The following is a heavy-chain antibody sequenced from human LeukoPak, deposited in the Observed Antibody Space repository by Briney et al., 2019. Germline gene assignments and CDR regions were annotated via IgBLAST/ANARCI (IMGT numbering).Heavy chain of an antibody. CDR2: SYTSGST. Sequence: SHTQTLPCSLWSHSMSRGSDHGRPSWQAGGGGVEWIERSYTSGSTTYNPSLKSRVTISVDTSKNQFSLKLSSVTAADTAVYYCARDGFLSNYYYYYGMDVWGQGTTVTVSS. D-gene: IGHD3-3*02. V-gene: IGHV4-61*02. CDR3: ARDGFLSNYYYYYGMDV. CDR1: SHSMSRGSDH. J-gene: IGHJ6*02.